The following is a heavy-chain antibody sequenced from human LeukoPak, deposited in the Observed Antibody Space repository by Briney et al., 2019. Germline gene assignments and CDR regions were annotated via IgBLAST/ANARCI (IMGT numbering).Heavy chain of an antibody. CDR2: INPNSGGT. J-gene: IGHJ4*02. V-gene: IGHV1-2*02. CDR3: ARGDSTLIVVVITGLEY. D-gene: IGHD3-22*01. Sequence: EASVKVSCKASGYTFTGYYMHWVRQAPGQGLECMGWINPNSGGTYYAQKFQGRVTMTRDTSVSTAYMELSRLTSDDTAVYYCARGDSTLIVVVITGLEYWGQGTLVTVSS. CDR1: GYTFTGYY.